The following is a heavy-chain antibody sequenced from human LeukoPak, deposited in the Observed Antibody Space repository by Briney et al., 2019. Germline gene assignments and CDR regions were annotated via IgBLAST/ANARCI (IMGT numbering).Heavy chain of an antibody. D-gene: IGHD3-10*01. CDR2: IYYSGTT. CDR3: ARDSGAFDI. Sequence: SETLSLTCTVSGGSISSNNYYWAWIRQPPGKGLESIGNIYYSGTTYYNSSLKSRVTISIDTSKNQFSLKLSSVTAADTAVYYCARDSGAFDIWGQGTLVTVSS. V-gene: IGHV4-39*07. CDR1: GGSISSNNYY. J-gene: IGHJ3*02.